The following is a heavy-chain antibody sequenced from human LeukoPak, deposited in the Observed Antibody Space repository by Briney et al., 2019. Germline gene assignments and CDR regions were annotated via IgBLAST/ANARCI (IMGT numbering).Heavy chain of an antibody. CDR2: IYSGGST. CDR3: ASPRGAYGDYVDY. D-gene: IGHD4-17*01. V-gene: IGHV3-66*01. J-gene: IGHJ4*02. CDR1: GFTVSSNY. Sequence: GGSLRLSCAASGFTVSSNYMSWVRQAPGKGLEWVSVIYSGGSTYYADSVKGRFTISRDNSKNTLYLQMNSLTAEDTAVYYCASPRGAYGDYVDYWGQGTLVTVSS.